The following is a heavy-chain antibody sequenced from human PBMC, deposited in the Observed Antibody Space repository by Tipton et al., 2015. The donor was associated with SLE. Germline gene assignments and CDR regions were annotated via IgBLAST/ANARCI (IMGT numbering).Heavy chain of an antibody. D-gene: IGHD3-16*01. CDR3: ARGGPWGSPDAFDI. CDR1: SGSISNYS. V-gene: IGHV4-34*01. Sequence: TLSLTCTVSSGSISNYSWSWIRQPPGKGLEWIGEINHSGSTNYNPSLKSRVTISVDTSKNQFSLKLSSVTAADTAVYYCARGGPWGSPDAFDIWGQGTMVTVSS. J-gene: IGHJ3*02. CDR2: INHSGST.